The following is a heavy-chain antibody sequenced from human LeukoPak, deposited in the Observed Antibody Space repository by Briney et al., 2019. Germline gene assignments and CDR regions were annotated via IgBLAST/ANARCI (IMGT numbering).Heavy chain of an antibody. CDR3: ATPTRGGIAVTGTFGH. D-gene: IGHD6-19*01. J-gene: IGHJ4*02. CDR2: INHSGAT. Sequence: KASETLSLTCAGSGGAFTGYYWSWIRQPPGKGLEWIGAINHSGATNYNPPLKSRVTISVDTSKNQFSLRLTSVSAADTGVYYCATPTRGGIAVTGTFGHWGQGTQVTVSS. CDR1: GGAFTGYY. V-gene: IGHV4-34*01.